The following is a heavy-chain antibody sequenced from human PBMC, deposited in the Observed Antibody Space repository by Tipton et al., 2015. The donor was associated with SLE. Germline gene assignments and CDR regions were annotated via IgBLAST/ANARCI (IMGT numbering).Heavy chain of an antibody. CDR1: GASISSTNSY. CDR2: INYSGRT. CDR3: ARSAGYGSSWAHFDY. J-gene: IGHJ4*02. D-gene: IGHD6-13*01. Sequence: TLSLTCTVSGASISSTNSYWGWIRQPPGKGLEWIGSINYSGRTYYNPPLKSRVTISVHTSKNQFSLKLSSVTAADTAVYYCARSAGYGSSWAHFDYWGQGTLVTVSS. V-gene: IGHV4-39*07.